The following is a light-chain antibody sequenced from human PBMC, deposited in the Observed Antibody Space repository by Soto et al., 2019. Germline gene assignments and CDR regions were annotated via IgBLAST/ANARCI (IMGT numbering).Light chain of an antibody. CDR1: SSDVGGYKY. V-gene: IGLV2-14*03. J-gene: IGLJ1*01. CDR2: DVS. Sequence: QSALTQPASVSGSPGQSITLSFTGTSSDVGGYKYVSCYQQHPDKAPTLIIFDVSNRPSGISSRFPGSKSGNTASLTISGLHAECEADYYGAQYTSSSTSVIVGTGTKPTLL. CDR3: AQYTSSSTSVI.